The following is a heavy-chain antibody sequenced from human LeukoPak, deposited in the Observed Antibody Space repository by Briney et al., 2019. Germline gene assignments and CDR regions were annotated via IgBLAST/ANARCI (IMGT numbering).Heavy chain of an antibody. D-gene: IGHD3/OR15-3a*01. CDR3: ARDRDWRYHNWFHL. Sequence: SETLSLNCTVSGGSISSYYWSWIRQPAGKGLEWIGRIYTSGSTNYNPSLKSRVTMSVDTSRNQFSLKLSSVTAADTAVYYCARDRDWRYHNWFHLWGQGPLVSVSS. V-gene: IGHV4-4*07. J-gene: IGHJ5*02. CDR1: GGSISSYY. CDR2: IYTSGST.